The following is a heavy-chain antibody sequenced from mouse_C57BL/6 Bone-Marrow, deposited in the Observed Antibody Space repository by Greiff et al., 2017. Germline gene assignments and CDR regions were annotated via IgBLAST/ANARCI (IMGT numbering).Heavy chain of an antibody. CDR1: GYTFTSYD. Sequence: LEESGPELVKPGASVKLSCKASGYTFTSYDINWVKQRPGQGLEWIGWIYPRDGSTKYNEKFKGKATLTVDTSSSTAYMELHSLTSEDSAVYFCARSTIVTTFDYWGQGTTLTVSS. D-gene: IGHD2-5*01. J-gene: IGHJ2*01. CDR3: ARSTIVTTFDY. CDR2: IYPRDGST. V-gene: IGHV1-85*01.